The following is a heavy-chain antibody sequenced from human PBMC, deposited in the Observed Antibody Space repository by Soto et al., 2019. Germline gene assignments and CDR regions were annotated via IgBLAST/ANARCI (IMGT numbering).Heavy chain of an antibody. CDR3: ARGIVATITIDY. D-gene: IGHD5-12*01. Sequence: GGSLRLSCAASGFTFSSYGMHWVRQAPGKGLEWVAVIWYDGSNKYYADSVKGRFTISRDNSKNTLYLQMNSLRAEDTAVYYCARGIVATITIDYWGQGTLVTVSS. CDR2: IWYDGSNK. J-gene: IGHJ4*02. V-gene: IGHV3-33*01. CDR1: GFTFSSYG.